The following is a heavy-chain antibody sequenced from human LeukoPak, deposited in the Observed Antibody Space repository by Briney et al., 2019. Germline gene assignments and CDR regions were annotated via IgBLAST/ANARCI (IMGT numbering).Heavy chain of an antibody. CDR2: VYTTGST. J-gene: IGHJ4*02. CDR1: GGSIRHYY. CDR3: ARDATRYTTVPLDY. D-gene: IGHD1-1*01. Sequence: SETLSLTCTVSGGSIRHYYWSWLRQPAGKGLEWIGRVYTTGSTNYIPSLKSRVTISIDTSKSQFSLRLTSMTAADSAVYFCARDATRYTTVPLDYWGQGTLVAVSS. V-gene: IGHV4-4*07.